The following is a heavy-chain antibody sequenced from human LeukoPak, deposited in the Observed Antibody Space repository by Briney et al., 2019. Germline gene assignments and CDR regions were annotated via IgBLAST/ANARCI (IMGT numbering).Heavy chain of an antibody. CDR2: INPNSGGA. D-gene: IGHD3-22*01. CDR3: ARVFAPSDSGGYYLKY. Sequence: ASMKVSCKASGYTFTNYYISWVRQAPGQGLEWMGWINPNSGGAIYTRKFQGRVTMTRDTSSNTAYMQLSRLAPDDAAVYYCARVFAPSDSGGYYLKYWGQGTLVTVSS. CDR1: GYTFTNYY. V-gene: IGHV1-2*02. J-gene: IGHJ4*02.